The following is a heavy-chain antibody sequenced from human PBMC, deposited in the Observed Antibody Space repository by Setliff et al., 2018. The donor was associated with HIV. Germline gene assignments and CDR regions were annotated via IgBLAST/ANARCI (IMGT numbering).Heavy chain of an antibody. CDR3: AKCGGVTCYSASWYFDY. J-gene: IGHJ4*02. V-gene: IGHV3-30*02. CDR2: INYDEGYE. D-gene: IGHD2-15*01. Sequence: GGSLRLSCAASGFTFSVHGMHWVRKAPGRGLEWVAFINYDEGYEYYADSVKGRFTISRDNSKNTLYLQMNSLRAEDTAVYYCAKCGGVTCYSASWYFDYWGQGTLVTVSS. CDR1: GFTFSVHG.